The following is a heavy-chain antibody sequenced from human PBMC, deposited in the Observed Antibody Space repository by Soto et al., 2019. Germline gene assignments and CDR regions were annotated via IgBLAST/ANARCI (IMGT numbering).Heavy chain of an antibody. D-gene: IGHD1-26*01. CDR2: IHSDGSST. CDR3: ARGDRGAFDL. CDR1: GFTFSYYW. V-gene: IGHV3-74*03. Sequence: EVQLVESGGGLVQPGESLRLSCAASGFTFSYYWMHWVRQAPGKGLVWVSRIHSDGSSTTYADSVKDRFTISRDNARNPLYLQMNSLSAEDTAVYYCARGDRGAFDLWGQGAVLTVSS. J-gene: IGHJ3*01.